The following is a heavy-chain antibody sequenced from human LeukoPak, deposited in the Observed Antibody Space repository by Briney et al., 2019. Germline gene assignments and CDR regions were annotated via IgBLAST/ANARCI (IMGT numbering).Heavy chain of an antibody. CDR2: ISYSGTT. J-gene: IGHJ5*02. CDR3: ASHRCSGGSCYRKPRFHP. Sequence: PSETLSLTCTVSSGSISSGPYYWGWIRQSPGKGLEWIGSISYSGTTYYNPSLKSRVTTSVDTSKNQFSLKLSSVTAADTAVYYCASHRCSGGSCYRKPRFHPWGQGTLVTVSS. V-gene: IGHV4-39*01. D-gene: IGHD2-15*01. CDR1: SGSISSGPYY.